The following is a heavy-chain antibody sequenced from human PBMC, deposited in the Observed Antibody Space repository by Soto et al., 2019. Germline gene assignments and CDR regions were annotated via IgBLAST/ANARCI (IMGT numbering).Heavy chain of an antibody. CDR2: INASGGST. J-gene: IGHJ4*02. D-gene: IGHD1-26*01. Sequence: QVQLVQSGAEVKKPGASVKVSCKASGYTFTNYYMHWVRQAPGQGLEWMGLINASGGSTSHAQKLQVGVTMTRDTSTNTVYMQLSSLRSEDTAMYYCASLSSGSYRYFDYWGQGTLFTVSS. CDR3: ASLSSGSYRYFDY. CDR1: GYTFTNYY. V-gene: IGHV1-46*01.